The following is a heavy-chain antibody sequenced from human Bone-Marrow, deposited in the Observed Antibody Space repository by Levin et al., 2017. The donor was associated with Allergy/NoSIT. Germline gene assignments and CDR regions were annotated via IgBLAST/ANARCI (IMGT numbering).Heavy chain of an antibody. CDR3: ARGQNYFGQQGWYFDL. J-gene: IGHJ2*01. Sequence: PSETLSLTCSIYGGSFSAYFWSWIRQPPGKGLEWIGEITHGGSTNYIPSLKSRVTISGDTSKNQFSLRLTSLTAADTAVYYCARGQNYFGQQGWYFDLWGRGTLVTVSS. V-gene: IGHV4-34*01. CDR2: ITHGGST. CDR1: GGSFSAYF. D-gene: IGHD3-10*01.